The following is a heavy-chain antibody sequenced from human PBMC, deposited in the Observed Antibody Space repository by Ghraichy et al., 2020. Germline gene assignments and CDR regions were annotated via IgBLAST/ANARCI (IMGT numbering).Heavy chain of an antibody. CDR2: IGGYNGNT. V-gene: IGHV1-18*01. CDR1: GFTFSTYG. D-gene: IGHD3-16*01. Sequence: ASVKVSCKASGFTFSTYGLSWVRQAPGQGLDWMGWIGGYNGNTSYAQKFQGRLTMTTDTGTSTAYMELRSLRFDDTAMYYCVRWSRGLKGWGRGPQPDYWGQGTLVTVSS. J-gene: IGHJ4*02. CDR3: VRWSRGLKGWGRGPQPDY.